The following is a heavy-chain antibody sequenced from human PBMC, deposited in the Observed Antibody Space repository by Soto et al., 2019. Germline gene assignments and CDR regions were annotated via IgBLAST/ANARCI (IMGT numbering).Heavy chain of an antibody. V-gene: IGHV4-39*02. CDR2: IYSNDNT. CDR1: GGSVSSNSYC. J-gene: IGHJ4*02. Sequence: PSETLSLTCTVSGGSVSSNSYCWGRVRQSPGKGLEWIGTIYSNDNTHYNPSLLSRVTISVDTSKNQFSLKLTSVTAADTAVYYCARDKITGLFDYWGQGTLVTVSS. CDR3: ARDKITGLFDY. D-gene: IGHD2-8*02.